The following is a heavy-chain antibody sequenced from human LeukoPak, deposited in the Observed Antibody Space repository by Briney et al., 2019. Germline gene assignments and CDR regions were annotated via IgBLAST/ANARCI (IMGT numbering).Heavy chain of an antibody. Sequence: GGSLRLSCAASGFTFDDYAMHWVRHAPGKGLEWVSGISWNSGSIGYADSVKGRFTISRDNAKNSLYLQMNSLRAEDTALYYCAKASDSSWPYYFDYWGQGTLVTVSS. J-gene: IGHJ4*02. V-gene: IGHV3-9*01. CDR2: ISWNSGSI. CDR3: AKASDSSWPYYFDY. CDR1: GFTFDDYA. D-gene: IGHD6-13*01.